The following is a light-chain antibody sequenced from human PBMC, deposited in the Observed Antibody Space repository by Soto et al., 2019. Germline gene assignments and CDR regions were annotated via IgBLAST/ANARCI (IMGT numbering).Light chain of an antibody. CDR1: QSISSW. V-gene: IGKV1-5*03. Sequence: DIQMTQSPSTLSASVGDRVTITCRASQSISSWLAWYQQKPGKAPKLLIYKASSLESGVPSRFSGRGSGTELTLTISSLQPDDFATYYCQQYNSYTFGQGTKLEIK. CDR2: KAS. J-gene: IGKJ2*01. CDR3: QQYNSYT.